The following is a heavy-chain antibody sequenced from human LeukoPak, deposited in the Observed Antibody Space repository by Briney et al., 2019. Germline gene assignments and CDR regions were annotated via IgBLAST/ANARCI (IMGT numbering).Heavy chain of an antibody. CDR3: AAWLRFLEWPRIDY. D-gene: IGHD3-3*01. CDR1: GFTFKRSA. J-gene: IGHJ4*01. Sequence: ASVRVSCKASGFTFKRSAVQWVRQARGQRLEWIGWIVVGSGNTNYAQKFQERVTITRDMSTNTAYMELSNLGSEDTAVYYCAAWLRFLEWPRIDYWGHGILVTVSS. CDR2: IVVGSGNT. V-gene: IGHV1-58*01.